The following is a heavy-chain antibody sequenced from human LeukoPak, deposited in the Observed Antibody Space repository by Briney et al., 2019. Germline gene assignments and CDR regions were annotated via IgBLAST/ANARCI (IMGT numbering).Heavy chain of an antibody. J-gene: IGHJ4*02. D-gene: IGHD2/OR15-2a*01. CDR2: IYHSGST. CDR1: GYSISSGYY. V-gene: IGHV4-38-2*01. CDR3: ARQESGFDFDY. Sequence: SETLSLTCAVSGYSISSGYYWGWIRQPPGKGLEWIGGIYHSGSTYYNPSLKSRVTISVDTSKNQFSLKLSSVTAADTAVYYCARQESGFDFDYWGQGTLVTVSS.